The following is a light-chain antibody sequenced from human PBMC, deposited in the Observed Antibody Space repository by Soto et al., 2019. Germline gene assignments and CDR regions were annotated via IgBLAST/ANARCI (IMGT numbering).Light chain of an antibody. CDR2: DVT. CDR1: SSDVGGYDY. V-gene: IGLV2-14*03. J-gene: IGLJ2*01. Sequence: QSALTQPASVSGSPGQSITISCTGTSSDVGGYDYVSWYQQHPGKAPKLIIYDVTNRPSGLSNRFSASKSGNTASLTISGLQAGDEADYYCGSYTSSHTGILVGGTQLTVL. CDR3: GSYTSSHTGI.